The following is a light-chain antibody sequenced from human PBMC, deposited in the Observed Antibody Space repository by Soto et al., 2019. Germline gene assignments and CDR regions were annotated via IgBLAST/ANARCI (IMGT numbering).Light chain of an antibody. CDR1: SSDVGSYNL. J-gene: IGLJ3*02. Sequence: QSALTQPASVSGSPGQSITISCTGTSSDVGSYNLVSWYQHHPGKAPKLMIYEVTYRPSGVSDRFSGSRSGNTASLTISGLQAEDESDYYCSSYTSSTTWVFGGGTKVTVL. CDR2: EVT. V-gene: IGLV2-14*02. CDR3: SSYTSSTTWV.